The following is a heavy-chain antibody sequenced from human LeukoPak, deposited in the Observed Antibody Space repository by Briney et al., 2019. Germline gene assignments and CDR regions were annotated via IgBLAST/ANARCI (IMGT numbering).Heavy chain of an antibody. V-gene: IGHV4-59*12. CDR3: ARDRILDY. Sequence: SETLSLTCTVSGGSISSYYWSWIRQPPGKGLEWIGEIYHSGSTNYNPSLKSRVTISVDKSKNQFSLKLSSVTAADTAVYYCARDRILDYWGQGTLVTVSS. CDR2: IYHSGST. CDR1: GGSISSYY. D-gene: IGHD2-15*01. J-gene: IGHJ4*02.